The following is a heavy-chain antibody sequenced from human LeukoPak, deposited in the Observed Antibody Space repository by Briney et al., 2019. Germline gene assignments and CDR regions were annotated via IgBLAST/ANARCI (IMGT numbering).Heavy chain of an antibody. CDR2: IYYSGST. Sequence: SETLSLTCTVSGGSISSSNYYWDWIRQPPGKGLEWIGSIYYSGSTYYNPSLKNRVTISVDTSKNQFSLKLSSVTAPDTAVYFCARRGTTSREYWGQGTLVTVSS. J-gene: IGHJ4*02. V-gene: IGHV4-39*01. CDR3: ARRGTTSREY. CDR1: GGSISSSNYY. D-gene: IGHD1-7*01.